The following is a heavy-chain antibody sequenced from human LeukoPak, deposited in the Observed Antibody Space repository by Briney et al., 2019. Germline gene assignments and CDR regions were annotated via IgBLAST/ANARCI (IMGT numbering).Heavy chain of an antibody. CDR1: GFTLDGFG. J-gene: IGHJ4*02. V-gene: IGHV3-20*01. Sequence: GGSLRLSCAASGFTLDGFGMSWVRHAPGKGLEWVSGIEWNGGRTLYADSVKGRFTISRDNAKNFLYLQMNSLRAEDTAFYHCARDGSSGWYSDYWGQGTLVTVSS. CDR2: IEWNGGRT. CDR3: ARDGSSGWYSDY. D-gene: IGHD6-19*01.